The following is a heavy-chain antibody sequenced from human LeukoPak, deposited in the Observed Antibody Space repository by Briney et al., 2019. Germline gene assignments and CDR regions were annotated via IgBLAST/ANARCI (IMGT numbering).Heavy chain of an antibody. D-gene: IGHD6-6*01. J-gene: IGHJ4*02. V-gene: IGHV3-30*18. CDR3: AKDLDSSSSFDY. CDR2: ISYDGSNK. CDR1: GFTFSSYG. Sequence: GGSLRLSCAASGFTFSSYGMHWVRQAAGKGLEWVAVISYDGSNKYYADSVKGRFTISRDNSKNTLYLQMNSLRAEDTAVYYCAKDLDSSSSFDYWGQGTLVTVSS.